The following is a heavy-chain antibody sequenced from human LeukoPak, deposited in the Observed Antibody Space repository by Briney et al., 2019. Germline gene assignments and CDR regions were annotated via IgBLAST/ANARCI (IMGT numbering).Heavy chain of an antibody. CDR2: ISSSSSYT. Sequence: PGGSLRLSCAASGFTFSDYYMSWIRQAPGKGLEWVSFISSSSSYTMSADSVKGLFTISRDNAKKSLYLQMNSLRAEDTAVYYCARGSRVIDYWGQGTLVTVSS. J-gene: IGHJ4*02. CDR3: ARGSRVIDY. D-gene: IGHD2-15*01. V-gene: IGHV3-11*05. CDR1: GFTFSDYY.